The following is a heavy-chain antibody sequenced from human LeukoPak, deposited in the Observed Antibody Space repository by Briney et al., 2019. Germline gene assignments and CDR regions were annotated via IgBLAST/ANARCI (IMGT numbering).Heavy chain of an antibody. V-gene: IGHV4-38-2*01. J-gene: IGHJ4*02. CDR3: VRGPRYDSSGYYYLF. D-gene: IGHD3-22*01. CDR1: GYFISSGYY. Sequence: PSETLSLTCAVSGYFISSGYYWGWIRQPPAKGLEWIGSIYHSGSTYYNPSLKSRVTISVDTSKNHFSLKLSSVTAADTAAYYCVRGPRYDSSGYYYLFWGQGTLVTVSS. CDR2: IYHSGST.